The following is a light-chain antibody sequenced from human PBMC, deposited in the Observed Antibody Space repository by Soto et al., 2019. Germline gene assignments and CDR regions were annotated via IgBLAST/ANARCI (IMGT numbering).Light chain of an antibody. V-gene: IGLV1-44*01. J-gene: IGLJ1*01. CDR2: SYD. Sequence: QSVLTQPPSASGTPGQRGTISCSTSSSNLGDNTVNWYQHVPGTAPKLLIYSYDQRPSGVPDRFSGSKSGTSASLAISGLQSEDEADYYCAAWDASLDGYVFGPGTKLTVL. CDR3: AAWDASLDGYV. CDR1: SSNLGDNT.